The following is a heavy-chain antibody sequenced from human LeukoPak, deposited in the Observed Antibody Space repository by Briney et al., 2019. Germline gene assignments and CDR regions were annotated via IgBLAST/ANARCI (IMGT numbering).Heavy chain of an antibody. D-gene: IGHD3-10*01. CDR3: ARVTHYFASGSLAIYYFDY. CDR2: INYDGSST. V-gene: IGHV3-74*01. CDR1: GFTFNNYW. Sequence: GGSLRLSCAAAGFTFNNYWMHWVRQAPGKGLVWVSRINYDGSSTTYADSVKGRFTTSRDNAKNTLYMQMNSLRAEDTAVYYCARVTHYFASGSLAIYYFDYWGQETLVTVSS. J-gene: IGHJ4*02.